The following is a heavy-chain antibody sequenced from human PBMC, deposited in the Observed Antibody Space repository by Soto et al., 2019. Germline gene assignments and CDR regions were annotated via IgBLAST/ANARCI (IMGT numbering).Heavy chain of an antibody. CDR2: VYTNGNT. D-gene: IGHD3-22*01. V-gene: IGHV3-66*01. Sequence: EVQVMESGGDLVQPGGSLRLSCEAAGFTVSSNYMSWVRQAPGKGLECVSVVYTNGNTYFADSVKGRFTVSRDNSRNTLYLQMNSLRVEDTAVYFCARSAAVIVGYAFETWGPGTMVTVSS. J-gene: IGHJ3*02. CDR3: ARSAAVIVGYAFET. CDR1: GFTVSSNY.